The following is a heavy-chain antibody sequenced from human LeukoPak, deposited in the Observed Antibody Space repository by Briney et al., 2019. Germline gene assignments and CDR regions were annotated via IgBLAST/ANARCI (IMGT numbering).Heavy chain of an antibody. D-gene: IGHD3-10*01. CDR2: IYTSGST. Sequence: PSETLSLTCAVYGGSFSGYYWSWIRQPAGKGLEWIGRIYTSGSTNYNPSLKSRVTMSVDTSKNQFSLKLSSVTAADTAVYYCARGRYYYGSGSYYKQNYYYYYMDVWGKGTTVTISS. J-gene: IGHJ6*03. CDR1: GGSFSGYY. V-gene: IGHV4-59*10. CDR3: ARGRYYYGSGSYYKQNYYYYYMDV.